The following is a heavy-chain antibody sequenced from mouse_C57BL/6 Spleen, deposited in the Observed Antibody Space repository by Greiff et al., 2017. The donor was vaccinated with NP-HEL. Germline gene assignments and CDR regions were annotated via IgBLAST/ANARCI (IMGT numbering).Heavy chain of an antibody. CDR3: ARGSSGSSPDY. CDR2: INPSTGGT. V-gene: IGHV1-42*01. D-gene: IGHD1-1*01. J-gene: IGHJ2*01. CDR1: GYSFTGYY. Sequence: VQLQQSGPELVKPGASVKISCKASGYSFTGYYMNWVKQSPEKSLEWIGEINPSTGGTTYNQKFKAQATLTVDKSSSTAYMQLKSLTSEDSAVYYCARGSSGSSPDYWGQGTTLTVSS.